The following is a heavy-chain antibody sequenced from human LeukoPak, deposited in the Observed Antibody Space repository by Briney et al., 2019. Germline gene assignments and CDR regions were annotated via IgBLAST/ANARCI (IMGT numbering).Heavy chain of an antibody. D-gene: IGHD3-10*01. CDR1: GGSISSGSYY. CDR3: ASFYGSGFSSDY. CDR2: IYTSGST. Sequence: KPSETLSLTCTVSGGSISSGSYYWSWIRQPAGKGLEWIGRIYTSGSTNYNPSLKSRVTISVDTSKNQFSLKLSSVTAADTAVYYCASFYGSGFSSDYWGQGTLVTVSS. J-gene: IGHJ4*02. V-gene: IGHV4-61*02.